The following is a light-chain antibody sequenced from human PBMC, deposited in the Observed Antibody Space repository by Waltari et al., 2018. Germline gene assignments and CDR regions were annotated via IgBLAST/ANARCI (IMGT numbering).Light chain of an antibody. CDR3: SSYTTTSALV. CDR1: RSDVGGYNY. Sequence: QSALTQPASVSGSPGQSITISCTGTRSDVGGYNYVSWYQQYSGKAPKLMIYDVSNRPSGVSNRFPGSKSGHTASLTISGLQAEDEADYYCSSYTTTSALVFGGGTKLTVL. V-gene: IGLV2-14*01. J-gene: IGLJ2*01. CDR2: DVS.